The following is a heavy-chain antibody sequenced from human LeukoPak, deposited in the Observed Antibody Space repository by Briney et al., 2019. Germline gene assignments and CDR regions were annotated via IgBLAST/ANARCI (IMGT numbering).Heavy chain of an antibody. CDR3: ARDYKYAFDN. CDR1: GFTFSTYA. CDR2: IGIDSGNT. V-gene: IGHV3-48*01. J-gene: IGHJ4*02. D-gene: IGHD5-24*01. Sequence: GGSLRLSCAASGFTFSTYAMHWVRQAPGKGLEWISYIGIDSGNTNYADSVKGRFTISGDKAKNSLYLQMNSLRVEDTAVYYCARDYKYAFDNWGQGTLVTVSS.